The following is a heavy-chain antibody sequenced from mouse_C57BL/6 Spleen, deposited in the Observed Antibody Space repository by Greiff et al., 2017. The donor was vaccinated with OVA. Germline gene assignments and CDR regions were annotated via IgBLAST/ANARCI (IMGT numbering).Heavy chain of an antibody. CDR2: IYPGSGNT. J-gene: IGHJ3*01. Sequence: QVQLQQSGAELVRPGASVKLSCKASGYTFTDYYINWVKQRPGQGLEWIARIYPGSGNTYYNEKFKGKATLTAEKSSSTAYMQLSSLTSEDSAVYFCAIPTIVTTGFAYWGQGTLVTVSA. D-gene: IGHD2-5*01. CDR3: AIPTIVTTGFAY. CDR1: GYTFTDYY. V-gene: IGHV1-76*01.